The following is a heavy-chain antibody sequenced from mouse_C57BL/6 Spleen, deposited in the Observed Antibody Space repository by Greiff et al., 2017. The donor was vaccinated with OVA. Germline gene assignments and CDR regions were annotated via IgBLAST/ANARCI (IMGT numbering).Heavy chain of an antibody. V-gene: IGHV1-54*01. D-gene: IGHD2-4*01. J-gene: IGHJ2*01. CDR1: GYAFTNYL. Sequence: VQLQQSGAELVRPGTSVKVSCKASGYAFTNYLIEWVKQRPGQGLEWIGVINPGSGGTNYNEKFKGKATLTADKSSSTAYMQLSSLTSEDAAVYFCARFLHDYDGFAYWGQGTTLTVSS. CDR3: ARFLHDYDGFAY. CDR2: INPGSGGT.